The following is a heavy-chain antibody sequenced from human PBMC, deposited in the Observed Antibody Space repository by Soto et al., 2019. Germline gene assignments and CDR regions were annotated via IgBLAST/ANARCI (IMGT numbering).Heavy chain of an antibody. CDR1: GGSFSGYY. J-gene: IGHJ6*02. V-gene: IGHV4-34*01. CDR2: INHSGST. D-gene: IGHD2-2*02. Sequence: SETLSLTCAVYGGSFSGYYWSWIRQPPGKGLEWIGEINHSGSTNYNPSLKSRVTISVDTSKNRFSLKLSSVTAADTAVYYCARAGYIVVVPAAIGSRDYYYGMDVWGQGTTVTVSS. CDR3: ARAGYIVVVPAAIGSRDYYYGMDV.